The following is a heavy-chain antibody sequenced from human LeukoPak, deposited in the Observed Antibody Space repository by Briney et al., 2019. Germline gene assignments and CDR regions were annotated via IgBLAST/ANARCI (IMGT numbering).Heavy chain of an antibody. CDR1: GGSITSGDYY. Sequence: SETLSLTCTVSGGSITSGDYYWSWIRQPPGKGLEWIAYMYYSGSTYYNPSLKSRVTMSADTSKNQFSLKLSSVTAADTAGYCCARPYYYDSRIDPWGQGTLVTVSS. CDR2: MYYSGST. V-gene: IGHV4-30-4*01. CDR3: ARPYYYDSRIDP. J-gene: IGHJ5*02. D-gene: IGHD3-22*01.